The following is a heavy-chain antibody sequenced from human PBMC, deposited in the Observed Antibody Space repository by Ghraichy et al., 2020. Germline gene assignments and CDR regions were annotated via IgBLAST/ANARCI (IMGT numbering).Heavy chain of an antibody. CDR1: GGSFSGYY. J-gene: IGHJ1*01. CDR2: INHSGST. D-gene: IGHD2-2*01. Sequence: SQTLSLTCAVYGGSFSGYYWSWIRQPPGKGLEWIGEINHSGSTNYNPSLKSRVTISVDTSKNQFSLKLSSVTAADTAVYYCARAGRYCSSTSCSARTQTDRTNRPSTLQHWGQGTLVTVSS. CDR3: ARAGRYCSSTSCSARTQTDRTNRPSTLQH. V-gene: IGHV4-34*01.